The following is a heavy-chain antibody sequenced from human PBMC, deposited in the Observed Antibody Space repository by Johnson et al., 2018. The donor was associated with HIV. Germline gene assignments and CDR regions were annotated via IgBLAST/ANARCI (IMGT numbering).Heavy chain of an antibody. CDR3: AKSTQANILRESGPYGAFDI. Sequence: VQLVESGGGLVQPGGSLRLSCAASGFTVSSDYISWVRQAPGKGLEWVSVIYSGGSTYYADSVKGRFTISRDNSKNTLYVQMNSLRAEDTAVYYCAKSTQANILRESGPYGAFDIWGQGTMVTVSS. J-gene: IGHJ3*02. CDR1: GFTVSSDY. V-gene: IGHV3-66*02. CDR2: IYSGGST. D-gene: IGHD3-10*01.